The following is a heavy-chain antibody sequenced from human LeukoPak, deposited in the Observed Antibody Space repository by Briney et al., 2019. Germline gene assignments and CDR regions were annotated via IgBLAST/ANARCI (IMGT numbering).Heavy chain of an antibody. CDR1: GFTFSNYG. J-gene: IGHJ3*02. V-gene: IGHV3-30*03. Sequence: GGSLRLSCAASGFTFSNYGMHWVRQAPGKGLEWVAVISFDESNRYYADSVKGRFTLSRDNSKNTLYLQMNSLRAEDTAVYYCARDAGAFDIWGQGTMVTVSS. CDR2: ISFDESNR. CDR3: ARDAGAFDI.